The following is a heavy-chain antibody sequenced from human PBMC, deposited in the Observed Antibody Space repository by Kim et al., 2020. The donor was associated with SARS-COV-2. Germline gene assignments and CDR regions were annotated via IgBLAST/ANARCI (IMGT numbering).Heavy chain of an antibody. D-gene: IGHD3-22*01. CDR3: ARSPPSLGYDSSGFRGVWFDP. J-gene: IGHJ5*02. V-gene: IGHV3-11*03. CDR2: ISSSSSYR. Sequence: GGSLRLSCAASGFTFSDYYMSWVRQAPGKGLEWVSYISSSSSYRSYADSVKGRFTISRDNAKNSLYLQMDSLRAEDTAVYYCARSPPSLGYDSSGFRGVWFDPWGQGTLVTVSS. CDR1: GFTFSDYY.